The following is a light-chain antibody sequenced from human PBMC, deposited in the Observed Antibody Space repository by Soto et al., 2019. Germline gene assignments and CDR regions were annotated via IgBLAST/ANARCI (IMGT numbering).Light chain of an antibody. CDR1: QPISSW. CDR2: KAS. CDR3: PHYNSYSEA. V-gene: IGKV1-5*03. J-gene: IGKJ1*01. Sequence: DIQMTQSPSTLSGSVGDRVTITCRASQPISSWLAWYQQKPGKAPKLLIYKASTLKSGVPSRFSGSGSGTEFTLTISSLQPDEVATYYCPHYNSYSEAFGQGTKLELK.